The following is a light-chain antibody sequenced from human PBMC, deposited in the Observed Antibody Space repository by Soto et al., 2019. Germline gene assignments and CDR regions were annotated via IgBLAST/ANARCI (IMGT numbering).Light chain of an antibody. J-gene: IGLJ1*01. V-gene: IGLV1-40*01. Sequence: QSVLTQPPSVSGAPGQGVSISCTGSSSNIGAGSDVHWYQQLPGTAPKLLIYGNTNRPSGVPDRFSGSKSGTSASLAISGLKLEDEADYYCKSFDRSLNRVFGTGTKVPVL. CDR2: GNT. CDR1: SSNIGAGSD. CDR3: KSFDRSLNRV.